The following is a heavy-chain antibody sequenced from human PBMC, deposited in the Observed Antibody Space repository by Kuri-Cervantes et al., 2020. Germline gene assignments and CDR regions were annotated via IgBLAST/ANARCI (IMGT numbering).Heavy chain of an antibody. CDR1: GFTFSSYD. J-gene: IGHJ4*02. CDR3: ARALGSSSWYGTFDY. CDR2: IGTAGDT. Sequence: GESLKISCAASGFTFSSYDMHWVRQATGKGLEWVSAIGTAGDTYYPGSVKGRFTISRENAKNSLYLQMNSLRAGDTAVYYCARALGSSSWYGTFDYWGQGTLVTVSS. V-gene: IGHV3-13*01. D-gene: IGHD6-13*01.